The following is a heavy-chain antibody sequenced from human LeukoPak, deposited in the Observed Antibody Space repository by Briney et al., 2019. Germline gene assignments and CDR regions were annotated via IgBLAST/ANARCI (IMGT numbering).Heavy chain of an antibody. CDR1: GGSISSYY. J-gene: IGHJ4*02. V-gene: IGHV4-59*01. CDR3: AKYSSSWSFDC. D-gene: IGHD6-13*01. Sequence: SETLSLTCTVSGGSISSYYWSWIRQPPGKGLEWIGYIYYSGSTNYHPSLKSRVTMSVDTSKNQFSLKLSSVTAADTAVYYCAKYSSSWSFDCWGQGTLVTVSS. CDR2: IYYSGST.